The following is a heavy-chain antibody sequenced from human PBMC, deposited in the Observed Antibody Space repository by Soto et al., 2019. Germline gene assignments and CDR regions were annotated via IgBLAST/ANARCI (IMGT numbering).Heavy chain of an antibody. CDR1: GFSLSTSGMG. CDR3: ARIPKYSNGWYYFDY. Sequence: GSGPTLVNPTQTLTLTCTFSGFSLSTSGMGVSWIRQPPGKALEWLARIDWDDDKYYSTSLNTRLTISKDTSKNQVVLTMTNMDPVHASTYYCARIPKYSNGWYYFDYWGHGTLVTVSS. V-gene: IGHV2-70*11. D-gene: IGHD6-19*01. CDR2: IDWDDDK. J-gene: IGHJ4*01.